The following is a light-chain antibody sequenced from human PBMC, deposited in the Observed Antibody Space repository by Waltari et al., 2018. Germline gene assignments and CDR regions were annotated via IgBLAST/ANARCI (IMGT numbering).Light chain of an antibody. V-gene: IGKV3-15*01. CDR1: QSVGNN. CDR3: HQYNHWPTFT. Sequence: EIEMTQSPATLSVSPGERVTLPCRASQSVGNNLAWYQQRPGPSPRLLIYGASTRATDNSDRFSGSGSGTDFTLTISALQSEDLAVYYCHQYNHWPTFTFGQGTKLQIE. CDR2: GAS. J-gene: IGKJ2*01.